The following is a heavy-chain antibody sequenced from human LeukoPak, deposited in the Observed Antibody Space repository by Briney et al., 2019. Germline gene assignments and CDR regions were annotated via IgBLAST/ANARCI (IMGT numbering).Heavy chain of an antibody. CDR2: IYYSGST. V-gene: IGHV4-39*01. Sequence: SETLALICNVSGGSISSSSYYWGWIRQPPGKGLEWIGRIYYSGSTYYNPSLKSRVTISVDTSKNQFSLNLSSVTAADTAVYYCARLYYDSSGYYQICYFDYWGQGTLVTVSS. D-gene: IGHD3-22*01. CDR1: GGSISSSSYY. J-gene: IGHJ4*02. CDR3: ARLYYDSSGYYQICYFDY.